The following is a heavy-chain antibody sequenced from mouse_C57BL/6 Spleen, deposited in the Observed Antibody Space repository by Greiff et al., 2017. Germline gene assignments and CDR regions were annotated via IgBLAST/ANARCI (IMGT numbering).Heavy chain of an antibody. CDR3: AREDGYYVGYFDV. CDR1: GYAFTNYL. D-gene: IGHD2-3*01. Sequence: VQLQQSGAELVRPGTSVKVSCKASGYAFTNYLIEWVKQRPGQGLEWIGVINPGSGGTNYNEKFKGKATLTADKSSSTAYMQLSSLTSEDSAVYFCAREDGYYVGYFDVWGTGTTVTVSS. J-gene: IGHJ1*03. V-gene: IGHV1-54*01. CDR2: INPGSGGT.